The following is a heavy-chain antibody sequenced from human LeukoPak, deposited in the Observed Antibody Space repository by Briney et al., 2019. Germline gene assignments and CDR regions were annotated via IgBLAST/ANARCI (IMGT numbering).Heavy chain of an antibody. J-gene: IGHJ4*02. Sequence: LAGGSLRLSCAASGFTFSSYGMHWVRQAPGKGLEWVAFIRYDGSNKYYADSVKGRFTISRDNSKNTLYLQMNSLRAEDTAVYYCAKSEYYYDSSGYPDYWGQGTLVTVSS. CDR3: AKSEYYYDSSGYPDY. CDR1: GFTFSSYG. CDR2: IRYDGSNK. D-gene: IGHD3-22*01. V-gene: IGHV3-30*02.